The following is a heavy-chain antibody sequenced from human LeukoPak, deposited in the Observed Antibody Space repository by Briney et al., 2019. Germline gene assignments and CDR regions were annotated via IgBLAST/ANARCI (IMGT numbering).Heavy chain of an antibody. CDR1: GGSIRNFF. J-gene: IGHJ3*01. CDR3: ATDIGGAASEGFWV. D-gene: IGHD2-21*01. CDR2: IYADGSA. Sequence: PSETLSPTCSVSGGSIRNFFCGWIRQPAGKGLEWLGRIYADGSAHYTPSLKSRMSMSLDTSKSHVSLKLTSVTAADTAVYFCATDIGGAASEGFWVWGTGTTVIVSS. V-gene: IGHV4-4*07.